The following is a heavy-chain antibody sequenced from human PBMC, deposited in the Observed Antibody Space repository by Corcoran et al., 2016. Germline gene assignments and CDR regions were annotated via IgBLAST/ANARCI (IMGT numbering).Heavy chain of an antibody. Sequence: QVQLVQSGAEVKKPGSSVKVSCKASGGTFSSYAINWVRQAPGQGLEWMGGIIPIFGTANYAQKFQGRVTINEDESTSTAYMELSSLRSEDTAVYYCAVGKGAVRTIAFDYWGQGTLVTVSS. J-gene: IGHJ4*02. CDR3: AVGKGAVRTIAFDY. V-gene: IGHV1-69*01. CDR2: IIPIFGTA. CDR1: GGTFSSYA. D-gene: IGHD2-8*01.